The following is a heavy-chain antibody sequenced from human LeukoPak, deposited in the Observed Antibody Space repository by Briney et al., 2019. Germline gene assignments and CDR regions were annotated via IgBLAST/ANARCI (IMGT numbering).Heavy chain of an antibody. CDR2: MNPNSGFT. Sequence: GASVTVSCKASGYPFTGYYLHWVRQAPGQGLEWMRWMNPNSGFTNYAQPFQGRVTMTRDTSISTAYMELSRLRSDDTAVYYCARLADCSSSSCRFFDYWGQGTLVTVSS. CDR1: GYPFTGYY. J-gene: IGHJ4*02. V-gene: IGHV1-2*02. CDR3: ARLADCSSSSCRFFDY. D-gene: IGHD2-2*01.